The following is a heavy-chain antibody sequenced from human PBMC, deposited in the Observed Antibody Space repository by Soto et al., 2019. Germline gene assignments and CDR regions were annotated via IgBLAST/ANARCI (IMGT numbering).Heavy chain of an antibody. J-gene: IGHJ4*02. V-gene: IGHV1-69*01. CDR3: ASGASRWYPYFFDS. Sequence: QAQVVQSGAEVRKPGSSVKLSCKASEGTFNSYAIAWVRQAPGQGLEWMGGIIPYYNTLNYAQKFQDRVTITADDSTNTVYRGLSSLRSDDPAVYFCASGASRWYPYFFDSWAQGTLVTVSS. CDR1: EGTFNSYA. D-gene: IGHD6-13*01. CDR2: IIPYYNTL.